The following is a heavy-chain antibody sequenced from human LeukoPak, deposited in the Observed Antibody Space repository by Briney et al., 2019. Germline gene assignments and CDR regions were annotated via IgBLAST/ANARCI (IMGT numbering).Heavy chain of an antibody. CDR1: GDSVSSNSVA. D-gene: IGHD6-19*01. V-gene: IGHV6-1*01. CDR2: TYYRSKWYN. Sequence: SQTLSLTCAISGDSVSSNSVAGNWIRQSPSRGLEWLGRTYYRSKWYNDDAVFVKSRITIDPDTSKNQFSLQLNSVTPEDTAVYSCARDGPVAGGFDYWGQGTLVTVSS. J-gene: IGHJ4*02. CDR3: ARDGPVAGGFDY.